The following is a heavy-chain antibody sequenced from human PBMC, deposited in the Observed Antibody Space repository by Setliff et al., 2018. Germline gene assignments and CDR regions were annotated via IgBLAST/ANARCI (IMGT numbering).Heavy chain of an antibody. CDR2: INHSGSP. D-gene: IGHD2-15*01. Sequence: SETLSLTCAVYGESFSGHYWSWIRQPPGKGLEWIGEINHSGSPNYNPSRKSRVTMSVDTPKNQFYLKLSSVAAADTAVYYCARHRGVVAASDYMDVWGKGTTVTVSS. CDR1: GESFSGHY. CDR3: ARHRGVVAASDYMDV. J-gene: IGHJ6*03. V-gene: IGHV4-34*01.